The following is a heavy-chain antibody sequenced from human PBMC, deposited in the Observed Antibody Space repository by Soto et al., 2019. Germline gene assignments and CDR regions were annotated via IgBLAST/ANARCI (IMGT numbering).Heavy chain of an antibody. CDR2: ISYDGSNK. J-gene: IGHJ6*02. D-gene: IGHD6-6*01. CDR1: GFTFSSYG. V-gene: IGHV3-30*18. Sequence: QVQLVESGGGVVQPGRSLRLSCAASGFTFSSYGTHWVRHAPGKGLEWVAVISYDGSNKYYADSVKGRFTISRDNSKNTLYLQMNSLRAEDTAVYYCAKDSRGDGVSRSSGRDVWGQGTTVTVSS. CDR3: AKDSRGDGVSRSSGRDV.